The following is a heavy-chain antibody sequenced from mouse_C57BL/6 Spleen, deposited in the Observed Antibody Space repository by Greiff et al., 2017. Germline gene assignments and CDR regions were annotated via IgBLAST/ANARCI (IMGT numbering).Heavy chain of an antibody. CDR3: ASGNYAFAY. CDR1: GYTFTSYT. J-gene: IGHJ3*01. Sequence: HVQLQQSGAELARPGASVKMSCKASGYTFTSYTMHWVKQRPGQGLEWIGYINPSSGYTKYNQKFKDKATLTADKSSSTAYMKLSSLTSEDSAVYYCASGNYAFAYWGQGTLVTVSA. V-gene: IGHV1-4*01. CDR2: INPSSGYT. D-gene: IGHD2-1*01.